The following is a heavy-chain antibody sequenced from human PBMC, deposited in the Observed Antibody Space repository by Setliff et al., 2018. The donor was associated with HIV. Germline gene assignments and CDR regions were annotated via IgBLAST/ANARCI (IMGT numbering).Heavy chain of an antibody. CDR2: IRSDGSST. J-gene: IGHJ4*02. Sequence: GGSLRLSCAASGFTFSSYWMHWVRQAPGKGLVWVSRIRSDGSSTTYADSVKGRFTISRDNAKNTLYLQMNSLRAEDTAIYYCAKDIYGGHFYYFDYWGQGTLVTVSS. CDR3: AKDIYGGHFYYFDY. CDR1: GFTFSSYW. V-gene: IGHV3-74*01. D-gene: IGHD4-17*01.